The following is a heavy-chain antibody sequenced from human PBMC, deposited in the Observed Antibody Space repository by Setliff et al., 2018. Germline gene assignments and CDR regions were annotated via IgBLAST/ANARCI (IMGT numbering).Heavy chain of an antibody. V-gene: IGHV3-7*01. D-gene: IGHD1-26*01. CDR1: RFTFSNYW. CDR3: ARKSGSYYFNAFDL. Sequence: GGSLRLSCAASRFTFSNYWMSWVRQAPGKGLEWVANIKQDASEKYYVDSVKGRFTISRDNAKNSLYLQMNSLRAEDTAVYYCARKSGSYYFNAFDLWGQGTMVTVSS. CDR2: IKQDASEK. J-gene: IGHJ3*01.